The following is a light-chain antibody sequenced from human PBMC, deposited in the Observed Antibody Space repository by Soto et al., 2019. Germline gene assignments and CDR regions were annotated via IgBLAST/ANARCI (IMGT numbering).Light chain of an antibody. CDR2: NAS. V-gene: IGKV1-39*01. CDR3: QQSYSLPRS. Sequence: DMQMTQSPSSLSASVGDRVTITCRASQSISTYLNWYQQKPGKAPTLLIFNASSLESGVPSRFSGSGSGTDFTLTISSLQPEDFATYFCQQSYSLPRSFGRGTKVEIK. J-gene: IGKJ1*01. CDR1: QSISTY.